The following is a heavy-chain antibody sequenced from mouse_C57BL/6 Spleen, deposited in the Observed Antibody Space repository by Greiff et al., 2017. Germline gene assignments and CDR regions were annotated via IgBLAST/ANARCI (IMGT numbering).Heavy chain of an antibody. CDR3: ARGEGAMDY. J-gene: IGHJ4*01. Sequence: QVQLKESGPELVKPGASVKLSCKASGYTFTRYDINWVKQRPKQGLEWIGWIYPRDGSTKYNEKFKGKATLTVDTSSSTAYMELHSLTSEDSAVYFCARGEGAMDYWGQGTSVTVSS. CDR1: GYTFTRYD. V-gene: IGHV1-85*01. CDR2: IYPRDGST.